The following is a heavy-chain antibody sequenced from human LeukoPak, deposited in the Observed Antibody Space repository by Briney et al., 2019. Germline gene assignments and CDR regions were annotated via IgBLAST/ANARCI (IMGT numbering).Heavy chain of an antibody. CDR3: ARLYDFWSGYSC. J-gene: IGHJ4*02. Sequence: PSETLSLTCAVYGGSFSGYYWSWIRQPPGKGLEWIGEINHSGSTNYNPSLKSRVTISVDTSKNQFSLKLSSVTAADTAVYYCARLYDFWSGYSCWCQGTLVTVSS. D-gene: IGHD3-3*01. CDR1: GGSFSGYY. CDR2: INHSGST. V-gene: IGHV4-34*01.